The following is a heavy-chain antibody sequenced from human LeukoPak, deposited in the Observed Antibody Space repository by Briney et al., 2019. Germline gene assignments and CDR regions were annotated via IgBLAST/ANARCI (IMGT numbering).Heavy chain of an antibody. Sequence: SETLSLTCTVSGYSVSSGYYWGWIRQPPGKGLEWIGSIYHSGSTHYNPSLKSRVTISVDTSKNQFSLKLSSVTAADTAVYYCARDKHYDFWSGYYQTHRHGYYFDYWGQGTLVTVSS. D-gene: IGHD3-3*01. CDR3: ARDKHYDFWSGYYQTHRHGYYFDY. J-gene: IGHJ4*02. CDR1: GYSVSSGYY. CDR2: IYHSGST. V-gene: IGHV4-38-2*02.